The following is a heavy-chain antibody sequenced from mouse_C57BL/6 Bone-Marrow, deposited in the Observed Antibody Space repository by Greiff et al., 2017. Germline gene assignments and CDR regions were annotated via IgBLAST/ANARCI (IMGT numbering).Heavy chain of an antibody. CDR2: IHPGDGDT. V-gene: IGHV1-82*01. CDR3: ARGLDFDY. Sequence: QVQLQQSGPELVKPGASVKISCKASGYAFSSSWMNWVKQRPGKGLEWIGRIHPGDGDTNYNGKFKGKATLTADKSSSTAYMQLSSLTSEDSAVYFCARGLDFDYWGQGTTLTVSS. CDR1: GYAFSSSW. J-gene: IGHJ2*01. D-gene: IGHD3-1*01.